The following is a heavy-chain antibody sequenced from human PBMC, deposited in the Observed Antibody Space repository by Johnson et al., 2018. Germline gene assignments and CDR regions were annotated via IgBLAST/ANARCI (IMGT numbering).Heavy chain of an antibody. J-gene: IGHJ3*02. Sequence: QVRLVQAGGGVVQPGSSLRLCCAASGFTFSNYGMHWVRQAPGKGLEWVAVVVYDGSDNYSADSVTGRFTISRDNSKNTLYLQMNSLRAEDTAVYYCAKARIPTDDDAFDIWGQGTMVTVSS. D-gene: IGHD1-26*01. CDR2: VVYDGSDN. CDR1: GFTFSNYG. V-gene: IGHV3-30*18. CDR3: AKARIPTDDDAFDI.